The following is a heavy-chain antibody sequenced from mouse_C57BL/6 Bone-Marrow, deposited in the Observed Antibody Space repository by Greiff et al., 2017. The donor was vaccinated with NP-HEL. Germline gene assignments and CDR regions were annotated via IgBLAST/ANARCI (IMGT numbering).Heavy chain of an antibody. CDR1: GYTFTDYN. CDR3: ARQFAY. J-gene: IGHJ3*01. V-gene: IGHV1-18*01. CDR2: INPNNGGT. Sequence: VQLKESGPELVKPGASVKIPCKASGYTFTDYNMDWVKQSHGKSLEWIGDINPNNGGTIYNQKFKGKATLTVDKSSSTAYMELRSLTSEDTAVYYCARQFAYWGQGTLVTVSA.